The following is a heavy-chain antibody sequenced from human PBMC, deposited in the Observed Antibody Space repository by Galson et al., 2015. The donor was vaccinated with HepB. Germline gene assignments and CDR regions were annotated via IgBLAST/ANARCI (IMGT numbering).Heavy chain of an antibody. J-gene: IGHJ4*02. D-gene: IGHD2-2*01. Sequence: SCKASGYTFTRYYLFWVRQAPGQGLEWMGLINPSGYSATYSQKIQGTVTMTRDTSTSKVYMELSSLRSEDTAVYYCARYSSTMAFDYWGQGTLVTVSS. CDR2: INPSGYSA. CDR3: ARYSSTMAFDY. CDR1: GYTFTRYY. V-gene: IGHV1-46*01.